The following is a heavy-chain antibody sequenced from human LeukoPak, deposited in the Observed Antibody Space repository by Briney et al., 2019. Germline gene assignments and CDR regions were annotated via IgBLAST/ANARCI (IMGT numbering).Heavy chain of an antibody. CDR2: IIPIFGTE. V-gene: IGHV1-69*05. J-gene: IGHJ3*02. Sequence: GSSVKVSCKACGGTFSSYAISWVRQAPGQGREWMGGIIPIFGTENYEQKFQGRVTITTDESTSTAYMELSSLRSEDTAVYYCARECAHYYGSSGYRPDAFDIWGQGTMVTVSS. CDR3: ARECAHYYGSSGYRPDAFDI. D-gene: IGHD3-22*01. CDR1: GGTFSSYA.